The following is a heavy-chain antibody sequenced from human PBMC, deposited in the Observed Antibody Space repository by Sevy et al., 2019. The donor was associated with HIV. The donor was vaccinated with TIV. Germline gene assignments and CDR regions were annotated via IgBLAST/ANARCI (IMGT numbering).Heavy chain of an antibody. CDR1: GFTFSNYG. CDR2: ISYDGSNE. Sequence: GGSLSLSCVASGFTFSNYGMHWVRQAPGKGLEWVIIISYDGSNENYADPVKGRFTISRDNSKNTLYLQMNDLRGEDTAVYYCARDEGYCVSTTCYTSHYGLDVWGQGTTVTVSS. J-gene: IGHJ6*01. CDR3: ARDEGYCVSTTCYTSHYGLDV. V-gene: IGHV3-30*03. D-gene: IGHD2-2*01.